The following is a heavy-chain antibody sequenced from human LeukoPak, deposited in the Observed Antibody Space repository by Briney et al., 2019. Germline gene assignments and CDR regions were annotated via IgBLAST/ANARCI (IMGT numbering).Heavy chain of an antibody. V-gene: IGHV4-4*02. CDR1: GGSISSSNW. J-gene: IGHJ4*02. D-gene: IGHD6-19*01. CDR2: IYHSGST. Sequence: SGTLSLTCAVSGGSISSSNWWSWVRQPPGKGLEWIGEIYHSGSTNYNPSLKSRVTISVDKSKNQFSLKLSSVTAADTAVYYCAREGFDPEYSSGWYYFDYWGQGTLVTVSS. CDR3: AREGFDPEYSSGWYYFDY.